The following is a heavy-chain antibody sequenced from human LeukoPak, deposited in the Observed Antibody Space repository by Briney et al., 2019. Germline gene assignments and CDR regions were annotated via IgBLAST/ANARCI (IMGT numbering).Heavy chain of an antibody. CDR1: GFTFSSYA. Sequence: GGSLRLSCAASGFTFSSYAMSWVRQAPGKGLEWVSAISGSGDSTYYGDSVKGRFTISRDNSKNTLYLQMNSLRAEDTAVYYCARDSSDYGGKGVDYWGQGTLVTVSS. CDR2: ISGSGDST. CDR3: ARDSSDYGGKGVDY. D-gene: IGHD4-23*01. V-gene: IGHV3-23*01. J-gene: IGHJ4*02.